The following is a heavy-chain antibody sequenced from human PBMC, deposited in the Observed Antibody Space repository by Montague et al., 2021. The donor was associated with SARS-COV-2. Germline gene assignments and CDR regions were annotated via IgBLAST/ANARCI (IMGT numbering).Heavy chain of an antibody. Sequence: PALVKPTQTLTLTCTFSGFSLTTRTGGVGWIRQPPGKALEWLALIYSNDDKRYSPSLQNRLTITKDTSKNQVVLRMTNMDPVDTATYYCAHLIRYYDIFTGIPFDYWGQGILVAVSS. CDR2: IYSNDDK. CDR3: AHLIRYYDIFTGIPFDY. V-gene: IGHV2-5*01. CDR1: GFSLTTRTGG. J-gene: IGHJ4*02. D-gene: IGHD3-9*01.